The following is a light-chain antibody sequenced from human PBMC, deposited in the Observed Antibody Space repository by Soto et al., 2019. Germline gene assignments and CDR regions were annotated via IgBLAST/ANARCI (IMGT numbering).Light chain of an antibody. CDR2: GAS. V-gene: IGKV3-15*01. CDR1: QSVSSN. CDR3: QQYNNRHPIT. Sequence: EIVMTQSPATLSVSPGERATLSCSASQSVSSNLAWYQQKPGQPPRLLIDGASTRATGIPARFIGSGSGTECPLTISSLLSEDLAGYYCQQYNNRHPITFGQGTRLEI. J-gene: IGKJ5*01.